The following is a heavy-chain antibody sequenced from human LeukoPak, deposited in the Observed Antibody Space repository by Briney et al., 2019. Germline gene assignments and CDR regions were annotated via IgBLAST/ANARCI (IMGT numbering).Heavy chain of an antibody. J-gene: IGHJ4*02. CDR3: ANDLYSSSWYSFDY. V-gene: IGHV3-11*01. CDR1: GFTFSDYY. D-gene: IGHD6-13*01. Sequence: PGGSLRLSCAASGFTFSDYYMSWIRQAPGKGLEWVSYISSSGSTIYYADSVKGRFTISRDNAKNSLYLQMNSLRAEDTAVYYCANDLYSSSWYSFDYWGQGTLVTVSS. CDR2: ISSSGSTI.